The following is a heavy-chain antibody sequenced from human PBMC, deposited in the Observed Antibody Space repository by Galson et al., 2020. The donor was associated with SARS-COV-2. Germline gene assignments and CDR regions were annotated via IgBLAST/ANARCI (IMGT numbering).Heavy chain of an antibody. CDR1: GGSISSGSYY. CDR3: ARAIHGGLFDY. CDR2: IYTSGST. V-gene: IGHV4-61*02. D-gene: IGHD3-16*01. Sequence: SETLSLTCTVSGGSISSGSYYWSWIRQPAGKGLEWIGRIYTSGSTNYNPSLKSRVTISVDTSKNQFSLKLSSVTAADTAVYYCARAIHGGLFDYWGQGTLVTVSS. J-gene: IGHJ4*02.